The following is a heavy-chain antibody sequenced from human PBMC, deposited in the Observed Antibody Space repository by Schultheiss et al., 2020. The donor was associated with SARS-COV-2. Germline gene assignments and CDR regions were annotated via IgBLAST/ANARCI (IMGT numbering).Heavy chain of an antibody. CDR3: AHRRFSGDIDAFDI. J-gene: IGHJ3*02. CDR2: IYWDDDK. V-gene: IGHV2-5*02. CDR1: GFSLSTSGVG. Sequence: YGPTLVKKRQTLTLTCTFSGFSLSTSGVGVGWIRQPPGKALEWLALIYWDDDKRYSPSLKSRLTITKDTSKNQVVLTMTNMDPVDTATYYCAHRRFSGDIDAFDIWGQGTMVTVSS. D-gene: IGHD4-17*01.